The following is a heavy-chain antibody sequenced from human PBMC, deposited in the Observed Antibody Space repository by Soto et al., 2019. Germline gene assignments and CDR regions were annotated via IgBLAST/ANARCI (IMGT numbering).Heavy chain of an antibody. V-gene: IGHV3-33*01. CDR2: IWYDGSTK. CDR3: ARDYYGSPGGLDY. J-gene: IGHJ4*02. Sequence: QVQLVESGGGVVQPGRSLRLSCAASGFTFSSYGMHWVRQAPGKGLEWVAVIWYDGSTKYYADSVKGRFTISRDNSKNTLDLHMNSLRADDTAEYYGARDYYGSPGGLDYWGQGTLVTVSS. CDR1: GFTFSSYG. D-gene: IGHD4-17*01.